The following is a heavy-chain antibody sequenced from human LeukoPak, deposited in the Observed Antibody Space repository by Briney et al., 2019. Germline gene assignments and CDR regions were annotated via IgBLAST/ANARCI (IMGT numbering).Heavy chain of an antibody. CDR2: IYNNAST. D-gene: IGHD5-24*01. CDR3: AREGRDGYNEY. V-gene: IGHV4-61*08. CDR1: GDSISSGGYY. J-gene: IGHJ4*02. Sequence: SETLSLTCTVSGDSISSGGYYWSWVRQHPGKDLEWIGYIYNNASTSYSPSLKSRLFMSVDTSTNKVSLKLRSVTEADTAIYCCAREGRDGYNEYWGQGTLVIVSS.